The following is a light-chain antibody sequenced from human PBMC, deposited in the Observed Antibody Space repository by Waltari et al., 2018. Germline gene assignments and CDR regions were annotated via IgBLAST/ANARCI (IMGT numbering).Light chain of an antibody. CDR2: RAS. CDR3: QQYDSYSTT. CDR1: QSISVW. V-gene: IGKV1-5*03. Sequence: DIQLTQSPSTLSASVGDRLTLTCRASQSISVWLAWYQQKPGRAPKLLIFRASSLESGVPSRFSGSGSGTEFTLTISSLQPDDFATYYCQQYDSYSTTFGGGTKVEIK. J-gene: IGKJ4*01.